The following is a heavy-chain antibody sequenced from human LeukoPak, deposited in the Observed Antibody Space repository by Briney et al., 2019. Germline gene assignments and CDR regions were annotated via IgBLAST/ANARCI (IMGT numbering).Heavy chain of an antibody. CDR2: IYYTGST. D-gene: IGHD2-15*01. J-gene: IGHJ5*02. CDR3: ARYSTRVPFDP. V-gene: IGHV4-59*01. CDR1: GGSMSSYF. Sequence: SETLSLTCTVSGGSMSSYFWSWIRQPPGKGLEWIGYIYYTGSTNYNPSLKSRVTISVDTSNNKFSLKLSSVTAADTAVYYCARYSTRVPFDPWGQGTLVTVSS.